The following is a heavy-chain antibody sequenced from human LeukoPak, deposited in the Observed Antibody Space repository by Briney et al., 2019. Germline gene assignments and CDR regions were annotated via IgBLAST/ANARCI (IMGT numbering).Heavy chain of an antibody. V-gene: IGHV4-4*07. D-gene: IGHD1-14*01. CDR3: ARDGAGGDNWFDP. CDR2: VHTSGTT. J-gene: IGHJ5*02. CDR1: GGSISSYY. Sequence: PSETLSLTCTVSGGSISSYYWNWIRQPAGKGLEWIGRVHTSGTTNYNPSLKSRLTISVDKSKNQFSLKLTSVTAADTAVYYCARDGAGGDNWFDPWGQGTLVTVSS.